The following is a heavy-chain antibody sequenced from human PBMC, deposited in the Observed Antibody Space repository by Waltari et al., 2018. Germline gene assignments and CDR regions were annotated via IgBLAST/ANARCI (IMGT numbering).Heavy chain of an antibody. J-gene: IGHJ5*02. V-gene: IGHV4-31*03. CDR3: ARAYLGDDFWSGYLTP. CDR2: IYYSGST. CDR1: GCSISSGGYY. D-gene: IGHD3-3*01. Sequence: QVQLQESGPGLVKPSQTLSLTCTVSGCSISSGGYYWRWLRQPPGKGLEWIGYIYYSGSTYYNPSLKSRVTISVDTSKNQFSLKLSSVTAADTAVYYCARAYLGDDFWSGYLTPWGQGTLVTVSS.